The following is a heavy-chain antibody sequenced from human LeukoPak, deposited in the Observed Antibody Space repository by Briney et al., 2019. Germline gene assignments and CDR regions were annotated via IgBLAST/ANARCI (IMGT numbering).Heavy chain of an antibody. Sequence: PGGSLRLSCAASGFTFSSYGMHWVRQAPGKGLEWVAVISYDGSNKYYADSVKGRFTISRDNSENTLYLQMNSLRAEDTAVYYCAKDSALGAFDIWGQGTMVTVSS. V-gene: IGHV3-30*18. CDR3: AKDSALGAFDI. J-gene: IGHJ3*02. CDR1: GFTFSSYG. CDR2: ISYDGSNK. D-gene: IGHD3-10*01.